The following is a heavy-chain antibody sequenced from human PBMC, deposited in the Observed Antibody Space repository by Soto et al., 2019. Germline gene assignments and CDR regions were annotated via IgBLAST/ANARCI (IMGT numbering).Heavy chain of an antibody. V-gene: IGHV3-33*01. Sequence: QVQLVESGGGVVQPGRSLRLSCAVSGLIFSNYGMHWVRQAPGKGLEWVAIIWHDGSNKDYADSVKGRFTISRDNSNNTLYLQMNSLRGEDTAVYYCARDWYCRGGGCYCENWGQGTLVTVSS. CDR2: IWHDGSNK. J-gene: IGHJ4*02. CDR3: ARDWYCRGGGCYCEN. D-gene: IGHD2-21*01. CDR1: GLIFSNYG.